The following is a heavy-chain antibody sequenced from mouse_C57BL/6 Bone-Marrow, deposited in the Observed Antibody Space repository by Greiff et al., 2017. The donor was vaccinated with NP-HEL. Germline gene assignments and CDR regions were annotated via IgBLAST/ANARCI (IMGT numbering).Heavy chain of an antibody. V-gene: IGHV3-6*01. Sequence: ESGPGLVKPSQSLSLICSVTGYSITSGYYWNWIRQFPGNKLEWMGYISYDGSNNYNPSLKNRISITRDTSKNQFFLKLNSVTTEDTATYDCARDYYGSSLYWYFDVWGTGTTVTVSS. CDR2: ISYDGSN. CDR3: ARDYYGSSLYWYFDV. CDR1: GYSITSGYY. J-gene: IGHJ1*03. D-gene: IGHD1-1*01.